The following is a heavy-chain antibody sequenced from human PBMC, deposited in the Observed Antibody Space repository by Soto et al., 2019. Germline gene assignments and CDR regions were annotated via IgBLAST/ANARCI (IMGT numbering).Heavy chain of an antibody. V-gene: IGHV3-23*01. CDR3: AKDRRCSGGSCYRAFDI. CDR1: GFTYSTND. CDR2: ISGSGGST. D-gene: IGHD2-15*01. J-gene: IGHJ3*02. Sequence: GGSLRLSCAASGFTYSTNDMSWVRQAPGKGLEWVSAISGSGGSTYYADSVKGRFTISRDNSKNTLYLQMNSLRAEDTAVYYCAKDRRCSGGSCYRAFDIWGQGTMVTVSS.